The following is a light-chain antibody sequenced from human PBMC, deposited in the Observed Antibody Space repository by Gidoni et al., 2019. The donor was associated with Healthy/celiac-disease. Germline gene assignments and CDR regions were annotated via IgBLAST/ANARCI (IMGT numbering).Light chain of an antibody. CDR3: QQYVNPPT. CDR1: QAISNY. J-gene: IGKJ3*01. Sequence: DIQMTQSPSSLSASVGDRVPITCQASQAISNYLNWYQQKPVKAPKPLIYHASNLETGVPSRVSGSGFGTDLTVTISSMQSQDIATYYFQQYVNPPTFGPGTKVDIK. V-gene: IGKV1-33*01. CDR2: HAS.